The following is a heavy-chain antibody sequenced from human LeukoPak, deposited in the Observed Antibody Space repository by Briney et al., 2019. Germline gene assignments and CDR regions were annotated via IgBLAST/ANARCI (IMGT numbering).Heavy chain of an antibody. D-gene: IGHD2-8*01. CDR3: ARHTPLMTFDH. V-gene: IGHV4-59*01. CDR1: GGSFRSYY. J-gene: IGHJ4*02. Sequence: SETLSLTCTVSGGSFRSYYRTWIRQPPGKGLEWIAFISYSGSTNVNPSLKSRVTTSVDTSKNQFSLKLSSVTAADTAVYYCARHTPLMTFDHWGQGTRVTVSS. CDR2: ISYSGST.